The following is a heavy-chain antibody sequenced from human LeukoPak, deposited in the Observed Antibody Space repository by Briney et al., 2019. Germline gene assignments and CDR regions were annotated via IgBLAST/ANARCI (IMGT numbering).Heavy chain of an antibody. CDR1: GFSFSAYA. Sequence: PGGSLRLSCAASGFSFSAYAMSWVRQAPGKGLEWVSSISGSGGRTYYTNSVKGRFTISRENFKNTVYLEMNNLGAEDTALYYCAKGGQDFDFWRFDYWGQGNLVNFSS. V-gene: IGHV3-23*01. CDR2: ISGSGGRT. D-gene: IGHD3-3*01. CDR3: AKGGQDFDFWRFDY. J-gene: IGHJ1*01.